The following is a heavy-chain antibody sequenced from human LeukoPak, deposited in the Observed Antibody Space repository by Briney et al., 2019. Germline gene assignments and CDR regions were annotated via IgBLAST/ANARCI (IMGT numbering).Heavy chain of an antibody. Sequence: GGSLRLSGAASGFTFSSYWMSWVRQAPGKGLEWVANIKQDGSEKYYVDSVKGRFTISRDNAKNSLYLQMNSLRAEDTAVYYCARIMYYYDSSGYPDAFDIWGQGTMVTVSS. D-gene: IGHD3-22*01. J-gene: IGHJ3*02. CDR2: IKQDGSEK. CDR1: GFTFSSYW. CDR3: ARIMYYYDSSGYPDAFDI. V-gene: IGHV3-7*01.